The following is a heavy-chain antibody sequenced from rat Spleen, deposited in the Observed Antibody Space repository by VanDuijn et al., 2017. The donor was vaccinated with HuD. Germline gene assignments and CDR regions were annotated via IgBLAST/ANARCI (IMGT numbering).Heavy chain of an antibody. J-gene: IGHJ2*01. CDR3: ASPTLY. Sequence: EVQLVESGGGLVQPGRSMKLSCAASGFTFSNYDMAWVRQAQKKGMEWVASISTSGGSTYYRDSVKGRFTVSRDNAKSTLYLQMDSLRSEDTATYYCASPTLYWGQGVMVTVSS. CDR1: GFTFSNYD. CDR2: ISTSGGST. D-gene: IGHD1-4*01. V-gene: IGHV5-25*01.